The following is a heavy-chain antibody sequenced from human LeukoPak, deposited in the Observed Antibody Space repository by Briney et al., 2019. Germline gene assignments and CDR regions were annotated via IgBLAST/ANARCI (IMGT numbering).Heavy chain of an antibody. CDR2: ISGSGGST. Sequence: GGSLRLSCAASGFTFSSYAMSWVRQAPGKGLEWVSAISGSGGSTYYADSVKGRFTISRDNSKNTLYLQMNSLRAEDTAVYYCARDRPHYWSWKYGDAFDFWGQGTMVTVSS. V-gene: IGHV3-23*01. CDR3: ARDRPHYWSWKYGDAFDF. D-gene: IGHD1-1*01. J-gene: IGHJ3*01. CDR1: GFTFSSYA.